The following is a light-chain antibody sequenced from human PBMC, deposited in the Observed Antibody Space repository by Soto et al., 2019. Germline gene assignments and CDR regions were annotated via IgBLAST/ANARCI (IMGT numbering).Light chain of an antibody. CDR2: DVF. J-gene: IGLJ2*01. V-gene: IGLV2-14*03. CDR3: CSYTSGSTSVV. CDR1: GDDVGAYNY. Sequence: QSALTQPASVSGSPGQSVTISCTATGDDVGAYNYVSWYQQHPGRAPKLIIFDVFNRPSGVSNRFSGSRSGKTASLTISGLQPDDEAHYYCCSYTSGSTSVVFGGRTKVTVL.